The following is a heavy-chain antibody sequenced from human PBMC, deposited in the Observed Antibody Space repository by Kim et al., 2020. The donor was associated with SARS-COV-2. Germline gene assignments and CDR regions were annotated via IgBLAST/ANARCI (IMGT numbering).Heavy chain of an antibody. CDR2: VHYAGST. V-gene: IGHV4-39*07. CDR1: RGSFIDNYYY. J-gene: IGHJ5*02. D-gene: IGHD2-2*01. Sequence: SETLSLTCTVSRGSFIDNYYYWGWVRQPPGKGLEWSGSVHYAGSTFYNPSLKSLVTLSVDTSKNQFSLKVTSETAADTAVYYCTSPPASTSFIGWFVPWGQGTLVTVSS. CDR3: TSPPASTSFIGWFVP.